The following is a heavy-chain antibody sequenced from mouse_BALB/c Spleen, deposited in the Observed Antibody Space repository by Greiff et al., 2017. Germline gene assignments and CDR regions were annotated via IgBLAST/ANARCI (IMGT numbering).Heavy chain of an antibody. CDR1: GYTFTSYW. CDR2: IYPGDGDT. D-gene: IGHD1-1*01. J-gene: IGHJ1*01. CDR3: ARVTTVVAEGWYFDV. V-gene: IGHV1-87*01. Sequence: QVQLKESGAELARPGASVKLSCKASGYTFTSYWMQWVKQRPGQGLEWIGAIYPGDGDTRYTQKFKGKATLTADKSSSTAYMQLSSLASEDSAVYYCARVTTVVAEGWYFDVWGAGTTVTVSS.